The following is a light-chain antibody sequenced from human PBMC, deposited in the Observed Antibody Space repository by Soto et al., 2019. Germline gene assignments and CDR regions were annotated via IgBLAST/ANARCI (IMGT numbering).Light chain of an antibody. CDR3: SSFTSSSTFV. J-gene: IGLJ1*01. V-gene: IGLV2-14*03. Sequence: QSALAQPASVSGSRGQSITIYCTGTSSDVGRYNYVSWFQQHPGKVPKLIIYDVSNWPSGVSDRFSGSKSGNTASLTISGLHPEDEADYYCSSFTSSSTFVFGTGTKLTVL. CDR2: DVS. CDR1: SSDVGRYNY.